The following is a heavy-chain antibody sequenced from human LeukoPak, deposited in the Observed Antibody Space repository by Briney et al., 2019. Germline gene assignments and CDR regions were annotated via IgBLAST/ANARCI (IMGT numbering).Heavy chain of an antibody. CDR3: ARERGIAVAPFDY. V-gene: IGHV3-30-3*01. Sequence: PGGSLRLSCAASGFTFSSYAMHWVRQAPGKGLEWVAVISYDGSNKYYADSVKGRFTISRDNSKNTLCLQMNSLRAEDTAVYYCARERGIAVAPFDYWGQGTLVTVSS. CDR1: GFTFSSYA. D-gene: IGHD6-19*01. J-gene: IGHJ4*02. CDR2: ISYDGSNK.